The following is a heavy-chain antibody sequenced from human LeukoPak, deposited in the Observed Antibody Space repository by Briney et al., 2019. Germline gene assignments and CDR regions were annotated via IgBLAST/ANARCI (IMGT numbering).Heavy chain of an antibody. J-gene: IGHJ4*02. CDR3: ARDRGGSYHYDY. Sequence: SETLSLTCTVSGGSISSYYWSWIRQPPGKGLEWIGYIYYSGSTNYNPSLKSRVTISVDTSKNQFSLKLSSVTAADTAVYYCARDRGGSYHYDYWGQGTLVTVSS. CDR1: GGSISSYY. CDR2: IYYSGST. V-gene: IGHV4-59*01. D-gene: IGHD1-26*01.